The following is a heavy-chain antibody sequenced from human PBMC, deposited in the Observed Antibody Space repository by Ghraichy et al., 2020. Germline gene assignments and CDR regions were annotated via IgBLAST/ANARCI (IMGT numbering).Heavy chain of an antibody. CDR3: ARERLANNWFDP. V-gene: IGHV3-30*04. D-gene: IGHD2-21*01. Sequence: GGSLRLSCAASGFTFSSYAMHWVRQAPGKGLEWVAVISYDGSNKYYADSVKGRFTISRDNSKNTLYLQMNSLRAEDTAVYYCARERLANNWFDPWGQGTLVTVSS. CDR1: GFTFSSYA. CDR2: ISYDGSNK. J-gene: IGHJ5*02.